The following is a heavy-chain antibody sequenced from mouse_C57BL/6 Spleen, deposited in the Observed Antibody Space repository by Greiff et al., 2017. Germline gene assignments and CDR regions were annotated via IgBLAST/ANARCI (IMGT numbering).Heavy chain of an antibody. CDR1: GYTFTSYW. CDR3: ARGGGYYLYWYFDV. J-gene: IGHJ1*03. CDR2: INPSNGGT. D-gene: IGHD2-3*01. V-gene: IGHV1-53*01. Sequence: QVQLQQPGTELVKPGASVKLSCKASGYTFTSYWMHWVKQRPGQGLEWIGNINPSNGGTNYNEKFKSKATLTVDKSSSTAYMQLSSLTSEDSAVYYCARGGGYYLYWYFDVWGTGTTVTVSS.